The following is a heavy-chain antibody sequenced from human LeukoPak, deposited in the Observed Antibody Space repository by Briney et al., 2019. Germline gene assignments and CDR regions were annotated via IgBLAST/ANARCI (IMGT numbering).Heavy chain of an antibody. CDR1: GGSISSYY. D-gene: IGHD3-22*01. CDR3: AKEAITMIVVVIPYFDY. V-gene: IGHV4-59*01. CDR2: IYYSGST. Sequence: SETLSLTCTVSGGSISSYYWSWIRQPPGKGLEWIGYIYYSGSTNYNPSLKSRVTISVDTSKNQFSLKLSSVTAADTAVYYCAKEAITMIVVVIPYFDYWGQGTLVTVSS. J-gene: IGHJ4*02.